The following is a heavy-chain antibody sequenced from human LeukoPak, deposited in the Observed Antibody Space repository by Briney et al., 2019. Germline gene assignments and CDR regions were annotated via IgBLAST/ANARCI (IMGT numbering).Heavy chain of an antibody. CDR1: GVSISRGSHY. CDR2: IHTIGNT. CDR3: ARDRSYYSDTGTDY. V-gene: IGHV4-61*02. D-gene: IGHD3-22*01. Sequence: PSETLSLTCTVSGVSISRGSHYWSWIRQPAGKGLEWIGRIHTIGNTNYSPSLWRRVTISVDTPKNQFSLRLHSVTAADTAVYYCARDRSYYSDTGTDYWGQGALVTVSS. J-gene: IGHJ4*02.